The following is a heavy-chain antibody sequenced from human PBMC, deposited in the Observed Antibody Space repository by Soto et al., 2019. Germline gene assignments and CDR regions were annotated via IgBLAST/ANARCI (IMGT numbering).Heavy chain of an antibody. Sequence: SLPRSENRPQSLKLTSRWSRFSHNTNGVGVGWIRQPPGKALEWLALIYWDDDKRYSPSLKSRVTTTKDTSKNQVVLRMTNLDPVDTATYYCAHRRSNGWYDFDYWGQGTLVTVSS. J-gene: IGHJ4*02. CDR1: RFSHNTNGVG. CDR2: IYWDDDK. D-gene: IGHD6-19*01. V-gene: IGHV2-5*02. CDR3: AHRRSNGWYDFDY.